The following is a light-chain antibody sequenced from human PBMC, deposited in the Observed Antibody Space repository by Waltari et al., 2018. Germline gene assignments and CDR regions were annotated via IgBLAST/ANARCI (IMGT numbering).Light chain of an antibody. CDR1: TGVVTSGYF. J-gene: IGLJ1*01. V-gene: IGLV7-43*01. CDR3: LLVYNGAYV. Sequence: QTVVTQEPSLTVSPGGTVTLTCASGTGVVTSGYFPTWFQQKPGQPPRPLTYSIDNKHPWTPARVLGSLIGGKAALTLSGVQPEDEADYYCLLVYNGAYVFGSGTKVTVL. CDR2: SID.